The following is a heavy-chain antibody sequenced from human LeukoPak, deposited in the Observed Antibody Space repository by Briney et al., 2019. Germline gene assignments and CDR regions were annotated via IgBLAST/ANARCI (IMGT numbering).Heavy chain of an antibody. D-gene: IGHD6-13*01. V-gene: IGHV4-34*01. CDR2: IDHSGRT. Sequence: SETLSLTCAVYGGSFNGYYWSWIRQSPGKGLEWIGEIDHSGRTNSNPSLKSRGIISVDMSKNQFVLRLTSVTAADTAIYYCARKSIVTAGRKPYDYWDQGTLVTVSS. CDR3: ARKSIVTAGRKPYDY. CDR1: GGSFNGYY. J-gene: IGHJ4*02.